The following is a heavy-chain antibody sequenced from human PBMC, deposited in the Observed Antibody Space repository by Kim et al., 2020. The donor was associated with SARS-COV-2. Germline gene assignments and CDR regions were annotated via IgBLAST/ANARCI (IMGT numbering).Heavy chain of an antibody. J-gene: IGHJ4*02. CDR2: INHNGIT. Sequence: SETLSLTCAVYNGSFSGYYWSWIRQPPGKGLEWIGEINHNGITSYNPSLKSRLTASVDTSRNQFSLNLKSVTAADTAVYYCAGAKDTDDVWGTYRFFDSWGQGTLVTVSS. D-gene: IGHD3-16*02. V-gene: IGHV4-34*01. CDR1: NGSFSGYY. CDR3: AGAKDTDDVWGTYRFFDS.